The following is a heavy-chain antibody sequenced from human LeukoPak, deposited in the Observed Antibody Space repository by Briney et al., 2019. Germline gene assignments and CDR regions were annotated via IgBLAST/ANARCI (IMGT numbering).Heavy chain of an antibody. CDR3: ARVPDEERPRIDYYMDV. CDR1: GGSISSGSYY. CDR2: IYTSGST. J-gene: IGHJ6*03. V-gene: IGHV4-61*02. Sequence: PSQTLSLTCTVSGGSISSGSYYWSWIRQPAGKGLEWIGRIYTSGSTNYNPSLKSRVTISVDTSKNQFSLKLSSVTAADTAVYYCARVPDEERPRIDYYMDVWGKGTTVTVSS.